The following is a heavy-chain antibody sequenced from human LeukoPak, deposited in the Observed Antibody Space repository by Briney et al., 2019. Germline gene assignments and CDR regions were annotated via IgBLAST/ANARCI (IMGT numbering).Heavy chain of an antibody. CDR3: ARADSSGWYPADY. Sequence: ASVKVSCKASGYTFTSYGIGWVRQAPGQGLEWMGWISAYNGNTNYAQKFQGRVTMTRDTSTSTVYMELSSLRSEDTAVYYCARADSSGWYPADYWGQGTLVTVSS. V-gene: IGHV1-18*01. CDR2: ISAYNGNT. CDR1: GYTFTSYG. D-gene: IGHD6-19*01. J-gene: IGHJ4*02.